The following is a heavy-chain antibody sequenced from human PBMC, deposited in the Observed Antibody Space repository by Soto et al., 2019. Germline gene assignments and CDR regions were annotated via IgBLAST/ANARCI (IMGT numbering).Heavy chain of an antibody. D-gene: IGHD1-26*01. CDR1: GFTFSSYS. CDR2: ISSSSSTI. V-gene: IGHV3-48*02. J-gene: IGHJ3*02. CDR3: ARDRYSGSYYGDAFDI. Sequence: GGSLRLSCAASGFTFSSYSMNWVRQAPGKGLEWVSYISSSSSTIYYADSVKGRFTISRDNAKNSLYLQMNSLRDEDTAVYYCARDRYSGSYYGDAFDIWGQGTMVTVSS.